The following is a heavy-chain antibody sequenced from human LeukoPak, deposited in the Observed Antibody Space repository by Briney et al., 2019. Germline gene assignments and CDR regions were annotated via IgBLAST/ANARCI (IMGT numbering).Heavy chain of an antibody. Sequence: SETLSLTCAVYGGSFSGYYWSWIRQPPGKGLEWIGEINHSGSTNYNPSLKSRVTISVDTSKNQFSLKLSSVTAADTAVYYCARGVVVPAAITRDYYYYGMDVWGQGTTVTVSS. D-gene: IGHD2-2*01. CDR3: ARGVVVPAAITRDYYYYGMDV. CDR2: INHSGST. CDR1: GGSFSGYY. J-gene: IGHJ6*02. V-gene: IGHV4-34*01.